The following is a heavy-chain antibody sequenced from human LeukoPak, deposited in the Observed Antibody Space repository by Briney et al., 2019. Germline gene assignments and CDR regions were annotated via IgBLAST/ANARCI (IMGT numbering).Heavy chain of an antibody. D-gene: IGHD2-2*01. Sequence: GGSLRLSCAASGFIFSSYSMNWVRQAPGKGLEWVSSISSSSSYIYYADSVKGRFIISRDNAKNSLYLQMNSLRAEDTAVYYCAGGIVVVPAANNWFDPWGQGTLVTVSS. CDR3: AGGIVVVPAANNWFDP. J-gene: IGHJ5*02. CDR2: ISSSSSYI. CDR1: GFIFSSYS. V-gene: IGHV3-21*01.